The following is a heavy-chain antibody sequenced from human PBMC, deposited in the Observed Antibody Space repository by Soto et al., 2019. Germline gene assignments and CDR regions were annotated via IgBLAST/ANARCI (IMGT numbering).Heavy chain of an antibody. D-gene: IGHD3-10*01. CDR3: ARDSRNVLLWFGELSPYYFDY. Sequence: ASVKVSCKASGYTFTGYYMHWVRQAPGQGLEWMGWINPNSGGTNYAQKFQGRVTMTRDTSISTAYMELSRLRSDDTAVYYCARDSRNVLLWFGELSPYYFDYWGQGTLVT. V-gene: IGHV1-2*02. CDR1: GYTFTGYY. J-gene: IGHJ4*02. CDR2: INPNSGGT.